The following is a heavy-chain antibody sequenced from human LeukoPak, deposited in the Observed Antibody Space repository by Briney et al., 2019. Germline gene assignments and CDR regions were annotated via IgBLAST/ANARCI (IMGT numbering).Heavy chain of an antibody. Sequence: QPGGSLRLSCSASGFTFRTYAMHWVRQAPGKGLEYVSGINSNGGNTNYVDSVKGRLTISRDNSKNTLYLQMSSLRAEDTAVYYCVKDGGDSGWYYHFDYWGQGTLVTVSS. D-gene: IGHD6-19*01. V-gene: IGHV3-64D*06. CDR3: VKDGGDSGWYYHFDY. J-gene: IGHJ4*02. CDR2: INSNGGNT. CDR1: GFTFRTYA.